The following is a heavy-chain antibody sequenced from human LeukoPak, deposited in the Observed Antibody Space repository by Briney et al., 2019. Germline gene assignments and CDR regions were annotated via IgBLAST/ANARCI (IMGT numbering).Heavy chain of an antibody. CDR2: IYYSGST. V-gene: IGHV4-59*12. CDR3: AREWEGESAFDP. D-gene: IGHD1-26*01. Sequence: SETLSLTCTVSGGSISHYFWSWIRQPPGKALEWIGYIYYSGSTYYNPSLKSRVTISVDTSKNQFSLKLSSVTAADTAVYYCAREWEGESAFDPWGQGTPVTVSS. J-gene: IGHJ5*02. CDR1: GGSISHYF.